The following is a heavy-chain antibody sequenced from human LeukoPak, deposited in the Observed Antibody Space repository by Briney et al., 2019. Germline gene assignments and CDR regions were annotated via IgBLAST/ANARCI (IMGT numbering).Heavy chain of an antibody. J-gene: IGHJ4*01. Sequence: SETQSLTCAVYGGSFSGYYWIRQPPGKGLEWIGEINHSGSTNYNPSLKSRVTISVDTSKNQFSLKLSSVTAADTAVYYCARGQVLRYYDSSGIIDYWGQGTLVTVSS. CDR3: ARGQVLRYYDSSGIIDY. D-gene: IGHD3-22*01. CDR2: INHSGST. V-gene: IGHV4-34*01. CDR1: GGSFSGYY.